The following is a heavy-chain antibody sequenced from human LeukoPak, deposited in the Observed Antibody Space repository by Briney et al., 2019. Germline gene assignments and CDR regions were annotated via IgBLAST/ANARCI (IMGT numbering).Heavy chain of an antibody. CDR1: GFIFTNYE. CDR2: ISTGGTIR. D-gene: IGHD3-10*01. CDR3: ARGSGIRNNYGMDV. V-gene: IGHV3-48*03. Sequence: GGSLRLSCVASGFIFTNYEMNWVRQAPGKGLEWLSCISTGGTIRYHADSVEGRLTISRDNAKKSIYLQMNSLRAEDTATYFCARGSGIRNNYGMDVWGKGTTVIVSS. J-gene: IGHJ6*04.